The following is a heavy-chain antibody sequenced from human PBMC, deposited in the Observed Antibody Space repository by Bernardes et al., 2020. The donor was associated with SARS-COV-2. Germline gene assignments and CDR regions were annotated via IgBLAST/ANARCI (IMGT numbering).Heavy chain of an antibody. Sequence: GGSLRLSCSGSGFSFSSSGMQWVRQAPGKGLKYVSGISSNGGSKYYADSVKGRFAISRDNSKNTLYLRMSSLRPEDTAVYYCVKDPTFYYFESGSYYKEDYWGQGILVTVSS. CDR2: ISSNGGSK. CDR3: VKDPTFYYFESGSYYKEDY. D-gene: IGHD3-10*01. V-gene: IGHV3-64D*06. CDR1: GFSFSSSG. J-gene: IGHJ4*02.